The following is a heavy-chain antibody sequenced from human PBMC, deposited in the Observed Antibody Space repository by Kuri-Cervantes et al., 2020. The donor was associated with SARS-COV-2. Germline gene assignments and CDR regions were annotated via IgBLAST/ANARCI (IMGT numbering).Heavy chain of an antibody. CDR2: IYYSGST. CDR1: GGSFSGYY. J-gene: IGHJ6*02. CDR3: AKYYDSSGPLAYGMDV. D-gene: IGHD3-22*01. V-gene: IGHV4-34*01. Sequence: GSLRLSCAVYGGSFSGYYWSWIRQPPGKGLEWIGSIYYSGSTYYNPSLKSRVTISVDTSKNQFSLKLSSVTAADTAVYYCAKYYDSSGPLAYGMDVWGQGTTVTVSS.